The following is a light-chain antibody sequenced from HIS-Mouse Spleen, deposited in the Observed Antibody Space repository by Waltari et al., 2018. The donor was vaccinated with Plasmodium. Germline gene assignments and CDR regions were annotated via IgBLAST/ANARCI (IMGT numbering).Light chain of an antibody. CDR2: DNN. Sequence: QSVLTQPPSVSAAPGQKVTISCSGSSPNIGNQYVSWYQQLPGTAPKLLIYDNNNRPSVIPDRFSGSKSGTSATLGITGLQTGDEADYYCGTWDSSLSAGVVFGGGTKLTVL. CDR1: SPNIGNQY. CDR3: GTWDSSLSAGVV. V-gene: IGLV1-51*01. J-gene: IGLJ2*01.